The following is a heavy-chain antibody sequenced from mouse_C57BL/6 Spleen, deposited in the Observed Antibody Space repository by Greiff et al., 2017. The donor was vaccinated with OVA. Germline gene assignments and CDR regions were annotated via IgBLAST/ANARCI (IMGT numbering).Heavy chain of an antibody. D-gene: IGHD1-1*02. CDR1: GYTFTSYW. Sequence: QVQLQQPGAELVKPGASVKLSCKASGYTFTSYWMQWVKQRPGQGLEWIGEIDPSDSYTNYTQKFKGKATLTVDTSSSTAYMQLSSLTSEDSAVYYCARWRGGYFDYGGQGTTLTVSS. CDR2: IDPSDSYT. CDR3: ARWRGGYFDY. J-gene: IGHJ2*01. V-gene: IGHV1-50*01.